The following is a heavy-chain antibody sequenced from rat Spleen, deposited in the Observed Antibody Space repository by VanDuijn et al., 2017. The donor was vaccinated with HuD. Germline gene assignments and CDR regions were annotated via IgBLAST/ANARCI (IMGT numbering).Heavy chain of an antibody. D-gene: IGHD5-1*01. V-gene: IGHV5-29*01. J-gene: IGHJ1*01. Sequence: EVQLVESDGGLVQPGRSLKLSCAASGFTFSDYYMAWVRQAPTKGLEWVATISYDGSSTYYRDSVKGRFTISRDNAKSTLYLQMDSLRSEDTATYYCARQWTGYWYFDFWGPGTMVTVSS. CDR2: ISYDGSST. CDR1: GFTFSDYY. CDR3: ARQWTGYWYFDF.